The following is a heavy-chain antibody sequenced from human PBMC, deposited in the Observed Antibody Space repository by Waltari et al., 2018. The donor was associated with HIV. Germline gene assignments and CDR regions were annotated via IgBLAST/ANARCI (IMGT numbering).Heavy chain of an antibody. CDR1: GYKFTGYY. J-gene: IGHJ4*02. D-gene: IGHD2-2*03. CDR2: IDPETGET. V-gene: IGHV1-69-2*01. CDR3: LSDVGF. Sequence: QSGTQVVKPRTDVPVACRVSGYKFTGYYLHWVKKAASKSFEWMGRIDPETGETVDGDQFQTRVTSSVESSLKTSCLKVRNLTTDDSAEYSCLSDVGFWGQGSQVIV.